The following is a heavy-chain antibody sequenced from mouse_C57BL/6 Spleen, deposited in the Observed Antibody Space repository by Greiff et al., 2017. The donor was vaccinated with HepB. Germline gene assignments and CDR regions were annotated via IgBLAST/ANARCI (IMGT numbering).Heavy chain of an antibody. Sequence: EVQVVESGGGLVQPKGSLKLSCAASGFSFNTYAMNWVRQAPGKGLEWVARIRSKSNNYATYYADSVKDRFTISRDDSESMLYLQMNNLKTEDTAMYYCVRQRTYYSNHWYFDVWGTGTTVTVSS. V-gene: IGHV10-1*01. CDR3: VRQRTYYSNHWYFDV. D-gene: IGHD2-5*01. CDR1: GFSFNTYA. J-gene: IGHJ1*03. CDR2: IRSKSNNYAT.